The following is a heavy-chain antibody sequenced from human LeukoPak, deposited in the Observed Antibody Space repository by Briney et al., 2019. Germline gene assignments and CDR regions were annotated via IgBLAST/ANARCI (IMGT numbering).Heavy chain of an antibody. CDR3: ARGVGARIAARLGLDY. J-gene: IGHJ4*02. D-gene: IGHD6-6*01. V-gene: IGHV1-46*01. CDR2: INPGGGST. Sequence: ASVKLSCEASGYTFTSYYMHWVRQAPGQGLEWMGIINPGGGSTSYAQKFQGRVTMTRDMSTSTVYMELSSLRSEDTAVYYCARGVGARIAARLGLDYWGQGTLVTVSS. CDR1: GYTFTSYY.